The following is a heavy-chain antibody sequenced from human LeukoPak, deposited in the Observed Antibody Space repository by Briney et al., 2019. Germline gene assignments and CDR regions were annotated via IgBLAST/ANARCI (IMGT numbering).Heavy chain of an antibody. V-gene: IGHV3-21*01. Sequence: GGSLRLSCAASGFTFSSYSMNWVRQAPGKGLEWVSSISSCSSYIFYADSVKGRFTISRDNAKNSLYLQMINLRAEDTAVYYCARDRLAPYSGSFYWFDPWGQGTLVTVSS. CDR3: ARDRLAPYSGSFYWFDP. J-gene: IGHJ5*02. CDR1: GFTFSSYS. D-gene: IGHD6-13*01. CDR2: ISSCSSYI.